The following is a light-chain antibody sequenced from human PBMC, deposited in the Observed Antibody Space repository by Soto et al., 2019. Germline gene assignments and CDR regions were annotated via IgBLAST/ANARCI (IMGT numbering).Light chain of an antibody. CDR1: SSDVGGYNY. CDR3: SSYAGSSHYV. CDR2: EVS. J-gene: IGLJ1*01. V-gene: IGLV2-8*01. Sequence: QSVLTQPPSASGSPGQSVTISCTGTSSDVGGYNYVSWYQQHPGKAPKLMIYEVSKRPSGVPDRFSGSKSGNTASLTVSGRQAEDEADYYCSSYAGSSHYVFGTGTKVTVL.